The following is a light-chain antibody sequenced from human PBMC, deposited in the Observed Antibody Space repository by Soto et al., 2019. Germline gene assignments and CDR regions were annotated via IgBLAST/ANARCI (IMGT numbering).Light chain of an antibody. CDR2: EVS. J-gene: IGLJ2*01. CDR1: SSDVGGYNY. Sequence: QSALTQPPSASGSPGQSVTISCTGTSSDVGGYNYVSWYQQHPGKAPKLIIYEVSKRPSGVPDHFSGSKSGNTASLTVSGLQDDDEADYDCRPFGGSKNVLFGGGTKLTVL. V-gene: IGLV2-8*01. CDR3: RPFGGSKNVL.